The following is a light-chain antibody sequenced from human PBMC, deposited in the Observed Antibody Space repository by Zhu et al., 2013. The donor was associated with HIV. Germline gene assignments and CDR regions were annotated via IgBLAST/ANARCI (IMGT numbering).Light chain of an antibody. V-gene: IGLV3-9*01. CDR1: NIVTKS. Sequence: SYELTQPPSVSVAPGKSARITCGGNNIVTKSVHWYQQKPGQSPVLVIYRDTKRPSGIPERFSGSNSGNTATLTISGTQALDEADYYCQAWDSSTYVFGTGTKVTVL. CDR2: RDT. CDR3: QAWDSSTYV. J-gene: IGLJ1*01.